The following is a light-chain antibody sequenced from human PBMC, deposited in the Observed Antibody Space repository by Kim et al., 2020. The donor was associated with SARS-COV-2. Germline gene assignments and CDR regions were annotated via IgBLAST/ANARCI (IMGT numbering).Light chain of an antibody. CDR3: QQYNSYSPA. Sequence: DIQMTQSPSTLSASVGDRVTITCRASQSISSWLAWYQQKPGKAPTLLIYKASSLESGGPSRFSGSGSGREFTLTISSLQPGDFAPYYCQQYNSYSPAFGQGTKVDIK. J-gene: IGKJ1*01. CDR2: KAS. V-gene: IGKV1-5*03. CDR1: QSISSW.